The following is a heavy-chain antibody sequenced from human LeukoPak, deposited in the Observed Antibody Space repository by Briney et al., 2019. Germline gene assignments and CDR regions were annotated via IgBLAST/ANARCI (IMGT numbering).Heavy chain of an antibody. CDR3: ARARYANAWYAFDI. V-gene: IGHV4-59*02. D-gene: IGHD2-2*01. J-gene: IGHJ3*02. CDR1: GGSVSSYY. Sequence: SSETLSLTCTVSGGSVSSYYWRWIRRPPGGGLEWIAYLSHSGSSDSNPSLTSRVTTLVDTSKNQFSLKLTSVTAADTAVYYCARARYANAWYAFDIWGHGTMVTVSS. CDR2: LSHSGSS.